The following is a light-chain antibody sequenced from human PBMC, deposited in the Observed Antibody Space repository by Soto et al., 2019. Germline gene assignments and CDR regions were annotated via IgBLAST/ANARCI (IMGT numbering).Light chain of an antibody. V-gene: IGKV3-20*01. CDR2: GAS. Sequence: EIVLTQSPGTLSLSPGERATFSCRASQSISSSYLGWYQQKPGQAPRLLIYGASTRDTGIPDRFSGSGSGTDFTLSISRLEPEDFAVYYCQQYGTSLYTFGQGTKLEIK. CDR3: QQYGTSLYT. CDR1: QSISSSY. J-gene: IGKJ2*01.